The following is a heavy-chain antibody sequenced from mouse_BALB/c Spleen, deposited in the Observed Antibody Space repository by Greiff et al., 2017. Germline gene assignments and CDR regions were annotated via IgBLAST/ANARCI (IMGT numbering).Heavy chain of an antibody. J-gene: IGHJ3*01. CDR3: ARAPYGTSFAY. Sequence: EVHLVESGGGLVKPGGSLKLSCAASGFTFSDYYMYWVRQTPEKRLEWVATISDGGSYTYYPDSVKGRFTISRDNAKNNLYLQMSSLKSEDTAMYYCARAPYGTSFAYWGQGTLVTVSA. D-gene: IGHD2-1*01. CDR2: ISDGGSYT. V-gene: IGHV5-4*02. CDR1: GFTFSDYY.